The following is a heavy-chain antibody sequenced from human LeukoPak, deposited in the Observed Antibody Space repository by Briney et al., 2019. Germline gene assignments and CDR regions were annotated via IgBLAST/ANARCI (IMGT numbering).Heavy chain of an antibody. CDR1: GGTFSSYA. Sequence: ASVKVSCKASGGTFSSYAISWVRQAPGQGLEWMGGIIPIFGTANYAQKFQGRVTITADKSTSTAYMELSSLRSEDTAVYYCAHVYCSGGNCKGPYFDYWGQGTLVTVSS. V-gene: IGHV1-69*06. CDR2: IIPIFGTA. J-gene: IGHJ4*02. CDR3: AHVYCSGGNCKGPYFDY. D-gene: IGHD2-15*01.